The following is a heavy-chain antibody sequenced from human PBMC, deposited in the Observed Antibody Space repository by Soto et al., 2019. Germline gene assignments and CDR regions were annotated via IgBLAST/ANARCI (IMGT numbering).Heavy chain of an antibody. CDR2: IWYDGSNK. CDR1: GFTFSSYG. CDR3: ARAVAGYSSGSDIDYYYYYGMDV. D-gene: IGHD6-19*01. Sequence: QVQLVESGGGVVHPGRSVRLACAASGFTFSSYGMHWVRQAPGKGLEWVAVIWYDGSNKYYADSVKGRFNISRDNSKNTLYLQMNSLRAEDTAVYYCARAVAGYSSGSDIDYYYYYGMDVWGQGTTVTVSS. J-gene: IGHJ6*02. V-gene: IGHV3-33*01.